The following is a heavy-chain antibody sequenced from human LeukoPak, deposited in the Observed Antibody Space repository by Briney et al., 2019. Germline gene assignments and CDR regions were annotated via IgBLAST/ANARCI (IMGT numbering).Heavy chain of an antibody. Sequence: ASVKVSCKASGYTFTGYYMHRVRQAPGQGLEWMGWINPNSGGTNYAQKFQGRVTMTRDTSISTAYMELSRLRSDDTAVYYCASDRYSSSWYFVGFDPWGQGTLVTVSS. CDR2: INPNSGGT. V-gene: IGHV1-2*02. J-gene: IGHJ5*02. CDR3: ASDRYSSSWYFVGFDP. D-gene: IGHD6-13*01. CDR1: GYTFTGYY.